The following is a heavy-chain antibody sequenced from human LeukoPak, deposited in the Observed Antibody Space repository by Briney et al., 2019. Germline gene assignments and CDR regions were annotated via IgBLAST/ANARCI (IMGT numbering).Heavy chain of an antibody. V-gene: IGHV1-46*03. CDR3: AREGVVVVPAAIPGGYYYYMDV. CDR2: INPSGGST. Sequence: GASVKVSCKASGYTFTSYYMHWVRQAPGQGLEWMGIINPSGGSTSYAQKFKGRVTMTRDTSTSTVCMELSSLRSEDTAVYYCAREGVVVVPAAIPGGYYYYMDVWGKGTTVTVSS. J-gene: IGHJ6*03. CDR1: GYTFTSYY. D-gene: IGHD2-2*02.